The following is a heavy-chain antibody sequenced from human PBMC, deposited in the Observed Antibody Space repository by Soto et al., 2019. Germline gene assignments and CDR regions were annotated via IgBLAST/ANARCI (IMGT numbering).Heavy chain of an antibody. CDR3: ASAYCSRTSCYTWWFDP. CDR2: INAGNGNT. D-gene: IGHD2-2*02. CDR1: GYTFTSYA. J-gene: IGHJ5*02. Sequence: ASVKVSCKASGYTFTSYAMHWVRQAPGQRLEWMGWINAGNGNTKYSQKFQGRVTITRDTSASTAYMELSSLRSEDTAVYYCASAYCSRTSCYTWWFDPWGQGTLVTVS. V-gene: IGHV1-3*01.